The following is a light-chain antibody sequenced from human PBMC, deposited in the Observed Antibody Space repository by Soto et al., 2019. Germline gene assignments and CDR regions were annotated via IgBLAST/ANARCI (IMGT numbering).Light chain of an antibody. CDR3: QSYDSSLSGSV. CDR2: DVS. J-gene: IGLJ1*01. V-gene: IGLV2-11*01. Sequence: QSALTQPRSVSGSPGQSVTISCTGTNSDVGGYNYVSWYQQHPGKAPKLMIYDVSKRPSGVPDRFSGSKSGNTASLTISGLQAEDEADYYCQSYDSSLSGSVFGTGTK. CDR1: NSDVGGYNY.